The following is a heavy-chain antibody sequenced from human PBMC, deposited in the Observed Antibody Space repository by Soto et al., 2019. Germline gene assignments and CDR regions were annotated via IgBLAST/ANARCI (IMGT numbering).Heavy chain of an antibody. CDR1: GYTLTELS. Sequence: VASVKVSCKVSGYTLTELSMHWVRQAPGKGLEWMGGFDPEDGETIYAQKFQGRVTMTEDTSTDTAYMELSSLRSEDTAVYYCATRYYDSSGYYSPFDYWGQGTLVTVSS. CDR2: FDPEDGET. J-gene: IGHJ4*02. D-gene: IGHD3-22*01. V-gene: IGHV1-24*01. CDR3: ATRYYDSSGYYSPFDY.